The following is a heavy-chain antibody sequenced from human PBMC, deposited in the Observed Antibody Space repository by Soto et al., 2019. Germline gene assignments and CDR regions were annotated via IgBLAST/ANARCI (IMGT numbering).Heavy chain of an antibody. CDR1: GGSISSYY. Sequence: SETLSLTCTVSGGSISSYYWSWIRQPPGKGLEWIGYIYYSGSTNYNPSLKSRVTISVDTSKNQFSLKLSSVTAADTAVYYCAREGLYYYDSSGYLRYFDYWGQGTLVTVSS. J-gene: IGHJ4*02. CDR3: AREGLYYYDSSGYLRYFDY. D-gene: IGHD3-22*01. V-gene: IGHV4-59*01. CDR2: IYYSGST.